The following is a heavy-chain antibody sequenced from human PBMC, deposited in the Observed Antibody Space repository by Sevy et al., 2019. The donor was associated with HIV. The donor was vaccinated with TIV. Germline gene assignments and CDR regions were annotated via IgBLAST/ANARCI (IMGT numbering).Heavy chain of an antibody. CDR3: ARGGDSSGYYLDY. V-gene: IGHV1-69*04. Sequence: SVKVSCKASGGTFSSYAISWVRQAPGQGLEWMGRIIPILGIANYAQKFQGRVTITADKSTSTAYMELSSLRSEDTAVYYCARGGDSSGYYLDYWGQGTLVTVSS. CDR2: IIPILGIA. J-gene: IGHJ4*02. D-gene: IGHD3-22*01. CDR1: GGTFSSYA.